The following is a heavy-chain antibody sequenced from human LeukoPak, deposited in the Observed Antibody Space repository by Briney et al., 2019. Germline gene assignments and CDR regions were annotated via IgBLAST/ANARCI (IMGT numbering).Heavy chain of an antibody. CDR2: INHSEFT. Sequence: SETLSLTCSVYGGSFSGYYWSWIRQPPGKGLEWLGEINHSEFTNYTPSLKGRVTMSVDTSKNQFSLKLSSVTAADTAVYYCARRPDYYGSGSYLFYYYFDVWGKGTTVTISS. D-gene: IGHD3-10*01. V-gene: IGHV4-34*01. CDR1: GGSFSGYY. CDR3: ARRPDYYGSGSYLFYYYFDV. J-gene: IGHJ6*03.